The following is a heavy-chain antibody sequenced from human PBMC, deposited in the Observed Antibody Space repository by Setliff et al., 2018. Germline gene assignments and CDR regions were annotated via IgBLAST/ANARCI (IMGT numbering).Heavy chain of an antibody. Sequence: GASVKVSCKASGYTFISYGISWVRQAPGQGLEWMGWISAYNGNTNYAQKFQGRVTITADESTSTAYMELSSLRSEDTAVYYCARDSRGLVPAAIEGSYYYYGMDVWGQGTTVTVSS. CDR2: ISAYNGNT. J-gene: IGHJ6*02. CDR1: GYTFISYG. D-gene: IGHD2-2*02. V-gene: IGHV1-18*01. CDR3: ARDSRGLVPAAIEGSYYYYGMDV.